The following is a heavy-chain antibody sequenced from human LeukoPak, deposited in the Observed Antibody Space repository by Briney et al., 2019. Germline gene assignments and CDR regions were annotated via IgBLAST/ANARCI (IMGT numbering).Heavy chain of an antibody. Sequence: PGRSLRLSCAASGFTFSSYSMNWVRQAPGKGLEWVSSISSSSSYIYYADSVKGRFTISRDNAKNSLYLQMNSLRAEDTAVYYCARDLFDCSGGSCYRRYFDYWGQGTLVTVSS. J-gene: IGHJ4*02. V-gene: IGHV3-21*01. CDR1: GFTFSSYS. CDR3: ARDLFDCSGGSCYRRYFDY. CDR2: ISSSSSYI. D-gene: IGHD2-15*01.